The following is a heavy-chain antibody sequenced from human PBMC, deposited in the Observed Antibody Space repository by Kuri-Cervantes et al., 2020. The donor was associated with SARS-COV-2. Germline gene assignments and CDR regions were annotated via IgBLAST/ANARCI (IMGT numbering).Heavy chain of an antibody. D-gene: IGHD6-19*01. J-gene: IGHJ6*02. CDR3: AREGSGWYGEDYYYYGMDV. CDR2: IYYSGST. Sequence: ESLKISCTVPGGSISSYYWSWIRQPPGKGLEWIGYIYYSGSTNYNPSLKSRVTISVDTSKNRFSLKLSSVTAADTAVYYCAREGSGWYGEDYYYYGMDVWGQGTTVTVSS. CDR1: GGSISSYY. V-gene: IGHV4-59*01.